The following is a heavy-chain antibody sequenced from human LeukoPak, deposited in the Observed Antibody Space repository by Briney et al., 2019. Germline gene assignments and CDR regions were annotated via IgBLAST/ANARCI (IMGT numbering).Heavy chain of an antibody. CDR3: VRGDWYFES. Sequence: GGSLRLSCAPSGFNFSDSRMTWVRQAPGKGLQWVANINRDGTEKHFLDSVEGRFTISRDNAKKSLYLLMNSLRPQDTAVYFCVRGDWYFESWGQGTLVTVSS. CDR2: INRDGTEK. CDR1: GFNFSDSR. J-gene: IGHJ4*02. V-gene: IGHV3-7*04. D-gene: IGHD2-21*01.